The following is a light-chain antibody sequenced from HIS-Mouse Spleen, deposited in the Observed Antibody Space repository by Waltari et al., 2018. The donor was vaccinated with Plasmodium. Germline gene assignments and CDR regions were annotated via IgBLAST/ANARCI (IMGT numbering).Light chain of an antibody. CDR1: SSDVGSYNL. V-gene: IGLV2-23*03. CDR2: EGR. J-gene: IGLJ2*01. CDR3: CSYAGSSPFVV. Sequence: QSALTQPASVSGSPGQSIPLSCTGTSSDVGSYNLVPWYQQHPGKAPQLLIYEGRKRASGVSNRFSCSKSGNTAFLTISGLQAEDGADYYCCSYAGSSPFVVFGGGTKLTVL.